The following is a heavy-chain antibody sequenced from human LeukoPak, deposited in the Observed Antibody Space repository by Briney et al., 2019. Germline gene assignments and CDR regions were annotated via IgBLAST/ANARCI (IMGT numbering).Heavy chain of an antibody. J-gene: IGHJ4*02. Sequence: PGGSLRLSCAASGFTFSSFSMNWVRQAPGKGLEWVSSISSSSSYIYYADSVKGRFTISRDNAKNSLYLQMNSLRAEDTAVYYCARDGLRVGGSINDHWGQGTLVTVSS. V-gene: IGHV3-21*01. CDR1: GFTFSSFS. CDR3: ARDGLRVGGSINDH. D-gene: IGHD1-26*01. CDR2: ISSSSSYI.